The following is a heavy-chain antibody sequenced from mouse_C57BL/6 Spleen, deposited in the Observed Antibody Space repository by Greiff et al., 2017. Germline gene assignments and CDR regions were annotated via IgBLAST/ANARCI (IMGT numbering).Heavy chain of an antibody. V-gene: IGHV5-17*01. CDR1: GFTFSDYG. CDR3: ARSSNYYAMDY. J-gene: IGHJ4*01. Sequence: VQLKESGGGLVKPGGSLKLSCAASGFTFSDYGMHWVRQAPEKGLEWVAYISSGSSTIYYADTVKGRFTISRDNAKNTLFLQMTSLRSEDTAMYYCARSSNYYAMDYWGQGTSVTVSS. CDR2: ISSGSSTI.